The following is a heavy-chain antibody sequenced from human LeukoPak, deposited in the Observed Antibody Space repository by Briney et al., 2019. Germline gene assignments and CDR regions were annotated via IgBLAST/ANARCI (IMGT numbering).Heavy chain of an antibody. CDR1: GGSISSGSYY. D-gene: IGHD5-18*01. CDR3: ARARYSYGNYYYMDV. Sequence: PPQTLSLTCTVSGGSISSGSYYWSWIRQPAGKGLEWIGRIYTSGSTSYNPSLKSRVTISVDTSNNQFSLKLSSVTAADTAVYYCARARYSYGNYYYMDVWGKGTTVTVSS. J-gene: IGHJ6*03. V-gene: IGHV4-61*02. CDR2: IYTSGST.